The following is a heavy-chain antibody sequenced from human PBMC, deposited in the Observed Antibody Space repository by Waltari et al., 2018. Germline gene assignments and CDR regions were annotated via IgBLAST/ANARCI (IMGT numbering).Heavy chain of an antibody. CDR2: INDRRNT. CDR3: ARGHNYYGSGNFYYYYYYMDV. Sequence: QVQIQQWGAGLLKPSETLSLTCGVSGGSLSGYYWTWIRQSPGKGLEWIGEINDRRNTNYAQSLKSRVTISLDTSKNQFSLKLTAVTAADTAIYYCARGHNYYGSGNFYYYYYYMDVWGTGTAVTVSS. CDR1: GGSLSGYY. V-gene: IGHV4-34*01. J-gene: IGHJ6*03. D-gene: IGHD3-10*01.